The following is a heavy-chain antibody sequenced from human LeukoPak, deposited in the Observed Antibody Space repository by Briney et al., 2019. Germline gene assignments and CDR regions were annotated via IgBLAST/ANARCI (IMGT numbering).Heavy chain of an antibody. V-gene: IGHV1-18*04. Sequence: ASVKVSCKASGYTFTGYYMHWVRQAPGQGLEWMGWISAYNGNTNYAQKLQGRVTMTTDKSTSTAYMELRSLRSDDTAVYYCARVEAPGSLDYWGQGTLVTVSS. CDR3: ARVEAPGSLDY. CDR2: ISAYNGNT. J-gene: IGHJ4*02. D-gene: IGHD6-6*01. CDR1: GYTFTGYY.